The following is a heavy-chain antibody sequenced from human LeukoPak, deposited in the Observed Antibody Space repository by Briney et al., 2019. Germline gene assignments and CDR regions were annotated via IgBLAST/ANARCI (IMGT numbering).Heavy chain of an antibody. J-gene: IGHJ4*02. V-gene: IGHV3-48*03. CDR2: ISSSGSTI. CDR3: AKDGKGGSSGYYGDY. Sequence: GGSLRLSCAASGFTFSSYEMNWVRQAPGKGLEWVSYISSSGSTIYYAGSVKGRFTISRDNSKNTLYLQMNSLRAEDTAVYYCAKDGKGGSSGYYGDYWGQGTLVTVSS. D-gene: IGHD3-22*01. CDR1: GFTFSSYE.